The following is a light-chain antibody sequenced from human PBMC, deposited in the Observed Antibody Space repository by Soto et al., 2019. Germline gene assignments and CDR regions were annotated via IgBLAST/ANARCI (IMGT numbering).Light chain of an antibody. CDR3: SSYTSSSLVV. CDR2: DVS. J-gene: IGLJ2*01. CDR1: SSDVGGYNY. V-gene: IGLV2-14*01. Sequence: QSVLTKPASVSGSPGQSITISCTGTSSDVGGYNYVSWYQQHPGKAPKLMIYDVSNRPSGVSNRFSGSKSGNTASLTISGLQADDEADYYCSSYTSSSLVVFGGGTKVTVL.